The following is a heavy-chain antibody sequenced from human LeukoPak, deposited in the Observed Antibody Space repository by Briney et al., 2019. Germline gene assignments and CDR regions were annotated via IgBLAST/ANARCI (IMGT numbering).Heavy chain of an antibody. CDR1: GGTFSSYA. Sequence: SVKVSCKASGGTFSSYAISWVRQAPGQGLEWMGGIIPILGIANYAQKFQGRVTITADKSTSTAYMELSSLRSEDTAVYYCAGVGWRDGYNYIDYWGQGTLVTVSS. CDR2: IIPILGIA. J-gene: IGHJ4*02. D-gene: IGHD5-24*01. CDR3: AGVGWRDGYNYIDY. V-gene: IGHV1-69*10.